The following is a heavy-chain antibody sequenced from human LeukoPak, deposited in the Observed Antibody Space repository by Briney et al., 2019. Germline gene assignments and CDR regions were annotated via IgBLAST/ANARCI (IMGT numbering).Heavy chain of an antibody. V-gene: IGHV4-39*01. D-gene: IGHD6-6*01. CDR2: IYYSGST. CDR1: GGSISRNNYY. J-gene: IGHJ4*02. Sequence: SETLSLTCTVSGGSISRNNYYWDSIRQPPGKGLEYIGSIYYSGSTYYTPSLKGRVTISVDTSKNQFSLKLSSVTATDTAVYYCARHRGSSSNFDYWGQGTLVTVSS. CDR3: ARHRGSSSNFDY.